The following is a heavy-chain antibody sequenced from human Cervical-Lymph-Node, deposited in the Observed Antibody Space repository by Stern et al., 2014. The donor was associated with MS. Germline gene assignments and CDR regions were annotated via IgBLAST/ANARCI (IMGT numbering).Heavy chain of an antibody. V-gene: IGHV1-2*02. J-gene: IGHJ5*02. CDR2: INPKSGGT. CDR3: TRALRIADRPSPGGHWFDP. D-gene: IGHD6-6*01. Sequence: AQLVESGAEVEKPGASVKVSCKASGYIFTDYYLHWVRQAPGQGLEWMGRINPKSGGTSYAQSFQGRVPLTRDTSITTAYMDLSRLTSDDTAVYYCTRALRIADRPSPGGHWFDPWGQGTLVIVSS. CDR1: GYIFTDYY.